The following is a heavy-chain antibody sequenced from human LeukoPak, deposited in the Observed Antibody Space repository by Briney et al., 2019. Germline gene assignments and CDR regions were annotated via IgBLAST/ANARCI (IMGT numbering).Heavy chain of an antibody. CDR2: IWYDGSEK. J-gene: IGHJ4*02. CDR1: GFTFNTYA. CDR3: AKGLDNWNPLPPDY. D-gene: IGHD1-1*01. Sequence: PGRSLRLSCAASGFTFNTYAMECVRQAPGKGLEWVAVIWYDGSEKHYADSVKGRFTISRDNSKNTLYLQMNSLRDGDTAVYYCAKGLDNWNPLPPDYWGQGTLVTVSS. V-gene: IGHV3-33*06.